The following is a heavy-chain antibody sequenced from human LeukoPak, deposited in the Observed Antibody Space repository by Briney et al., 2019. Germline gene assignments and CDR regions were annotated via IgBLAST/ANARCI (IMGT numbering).Heavy chain of an antibody. CDR1: GFTFSSYE. Sequence: PGGSLRLSCAASGFTFSSYEMNWVRQAPGKGLEWVSYISSSGSIIYYADSVKGRFTISRDNAKNSLYVQTNSLRAEDTAVYYCARVGKVGSTGATSFDCWGQGTLVTVSS. CDR2: ISSSGSII. J-gene: IGHJ4*02. V-gene: IGHV3-48*03. D-gene: IGHD1-26*01. CDR3: ARVGKVGSTGATSFDC.